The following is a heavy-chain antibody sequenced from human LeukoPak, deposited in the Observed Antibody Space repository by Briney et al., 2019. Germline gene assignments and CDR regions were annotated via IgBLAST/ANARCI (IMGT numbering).Heavy chain of an antibody. V-gene: IGHV4-38-2*02. CDR2: IHHSGST. D-gene: IGHD2/OR15-2a*01. J-gene: IGHJ4*02. Sequence: PSETLSLTCIVSGYSISSGYYWGWIRQPPGKGLEWIGNIHHSGSTYYNPSLKSRVTISVDTSKNQFSLKLGSVTAADTAVYYCARGNRVDYWGQGTLVTVSS. CDR3: ARGNRVDY. CDR1: GYSISSGYY.